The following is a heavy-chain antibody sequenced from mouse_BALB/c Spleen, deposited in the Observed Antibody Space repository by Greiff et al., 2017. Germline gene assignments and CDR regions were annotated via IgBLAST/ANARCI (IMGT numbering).Heavy chain of an antibody. CDR2: INPSTGYT. Sequence: QVQLQQSGAELAKPGASVKMSCKASGYTFTSYWMHWVKQRPGQGLEWIGYINPSTGYTEYNQKFKDKATLTADKSSSTAYMQLSSLTSEDSAVYYCARWGSGAMDYWGQGTSVTVSS. V-gene: IGHV1-7*01. J-gene: IGHJ4*01. CDR3: ARWGSGAMDY. D-gene: IGHD3-1*01. CDR1: GYTFTSYW.